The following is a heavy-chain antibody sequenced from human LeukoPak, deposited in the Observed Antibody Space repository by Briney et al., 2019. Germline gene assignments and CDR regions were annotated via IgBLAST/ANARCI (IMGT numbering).Heavy chain of an antibody. Sequence: SETLSLTCTVSGGSISSYYWSWIRQPPGKGLEWIGYIYYSGRTNYNPSLKSRVTMSVDTSKNQFSLKLSSVTAADTALYYCARGPTRYYFDYWGQGTLVTVSS. D-gene: IGHD5-12*01. CDR1: GGSISSYY. J-gene: IGHJ4*02. V-gene: IGHV4-59*01. CDR3: ARGPTRYYFDY. CDR2: IYYSGRT.